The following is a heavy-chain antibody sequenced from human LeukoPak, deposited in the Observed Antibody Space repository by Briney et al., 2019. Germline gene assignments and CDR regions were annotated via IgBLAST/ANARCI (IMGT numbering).Heavy chain of an antibody. CDR3: AKDHNDFWSGYPPN. V-gene: IGHV3-23*01. D-gene: IGHD3-3*01. J-gene: IGHJ4*02. CDR1: GFTFSSYA. Sequence: GGSLRLSCAASGFTFSSYAMTWVRQAPGKGLEWVSAIGGSGGVTYYADSVRGRFTIYRDNSKNTLYLQMNSLRADDTAVYYCAKDHNDFWSGYPPNWGQGTLVTVPS. CDR2: IGGSGGVT.